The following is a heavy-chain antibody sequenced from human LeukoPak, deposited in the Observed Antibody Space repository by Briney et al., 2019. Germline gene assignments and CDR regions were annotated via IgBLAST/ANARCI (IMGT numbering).Heavy chain of an antibody. CDR2: ISSSSSYI. D-gene: IGHD4-17*01. J-gene: IGHJ4*02. Sequence: PGGSLRLSCAASVYTFSSHSMNWLRQAPGKGLEWVSSISSSSSYIYYADSVKGRFTISRDNAKNSLYLQMNSLRAEATDVYYCARVYYGVNEYWGQGTLVTVSS. CDR3: ARVYYGVNEY. CDR1: VYTFSSHS. V-gene: IGHV3-21*01.